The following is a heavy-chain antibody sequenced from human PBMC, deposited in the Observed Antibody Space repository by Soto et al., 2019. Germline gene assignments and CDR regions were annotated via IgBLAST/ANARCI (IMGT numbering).Heavy chain of an antibody. Sequence: QVQLVQSGAEVKKPGASVKVSCKASGYTFTSYAMHWVRQAPGQRLEWMGWINAGNGNTKYSQKFQGRVTITRDTSASTDYMELSSLRSEDTAVYYCARDPAGGNWFDPWGQGTLVTVSS. J-gene: IGHJ5*02. V-gene: IGHV1-3*01. CDR2: INAGNGNT. CDR1: GYTFTSYA. CDR3: ARDPAGGNWFDP. D-gene: IGHD2-15*01.